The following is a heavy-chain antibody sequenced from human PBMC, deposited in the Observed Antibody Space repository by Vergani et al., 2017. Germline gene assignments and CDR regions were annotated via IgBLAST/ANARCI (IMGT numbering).Heavy chain of an antibody. CDR3: ERGNRDGYNYHGMDV. V-gene: IGHV5-51*07. J-gene: IGHJ6*02. CDR1: GYSFTSYW. D-gene: IGHD5-24*01. CDR2: IYPGDSDT. Sequence: EVQLVQSGAEVKKPGESLKISCKGSGYSFTSYWIGWVHQMPGKGLEWMGIIYPGDSDTRYSPSFQGQVTISADKSISTAYLQWSSLKASDTAMYYCERGNRDGYNYHGMDVWGQGTTVTVSS.